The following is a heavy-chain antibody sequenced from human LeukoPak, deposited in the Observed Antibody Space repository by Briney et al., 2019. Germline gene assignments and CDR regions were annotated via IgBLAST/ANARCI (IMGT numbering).Heavy chain of an antibody. Sequence: VSVKVSCKASGYTFTSYYMHWVRQATGQGLEWMGWMNPNSGNTGYAQKFQGRVTITRNTSISTAYMELSSLRSEDTAVYYCARGGHIAARPYYYYYYMDVWGKGTTVTVSS. V-gene: IGHV1-8*03. D-gene: IGHD6-6*01. CDR2: MNPNSGNT. CDR3: ARGGHIAARPYYYYYYMDV. J-gene: IGHJ6*03. CDR1: GYTFTSYY.